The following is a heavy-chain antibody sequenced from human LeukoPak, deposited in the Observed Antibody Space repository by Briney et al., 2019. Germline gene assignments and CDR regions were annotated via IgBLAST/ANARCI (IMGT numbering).Heavy chain of an antibody. V-gene: IGHV4-59*01. J-gene: IGHJ6*02. CDR2: IYYSGST. D-gene: IGHD7-27*01. CDR1: GGSISSYY. Sequence: SETLSLTCTVSGGSISSYYWSWIRQPPGKGLEWIGYIYYSGSTNYNPSLKSRVTISVDTSKNQFSLKLSSVTAADTAVYYCARGDRDGMDVWGQGTTVTVSS. CDR3: ARGDRDGMDV.